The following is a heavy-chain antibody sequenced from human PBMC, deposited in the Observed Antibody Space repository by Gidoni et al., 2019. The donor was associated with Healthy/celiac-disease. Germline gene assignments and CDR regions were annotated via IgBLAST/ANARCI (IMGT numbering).Heavy chain of an antibody. CDR1: RFRFSSYA. J-gene: IGHJ4*02. D-gene: IGHD6-19*01. CDR3: AKERARVAGPFDY. V-gene: IGHV3-23*01. Sequence: EVQLLESGGGLVQPGGSLRLPCAAARFRFSSYALSWVRQAPGKGLEWVSAISGSGGSTYYADSVKGRFTISRDNSKNTLYLQMNSLRAEDTAVYYCAKERARVAGPFDYWGQGTLVTVSS. CDR2: ISGSGGST.